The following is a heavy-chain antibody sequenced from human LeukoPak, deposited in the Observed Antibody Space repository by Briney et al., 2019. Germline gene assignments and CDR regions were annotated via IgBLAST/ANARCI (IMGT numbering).Heavy chain of an antibody. CDR3: ARTSIVVVPAAVDY. CDR2: ISAYNGNT. V-gene: IGHV1-18*01. CDR1: GYTFTSYG. D-gene: IGHD2-2*01. Sequence: GASVKVSCKASGYTFTSYGISWVRQAPGQGLEWMGWISAYNGNTNYAQKLQGRVTMTTGTSTSTAYMELRSLRSDDTAVYYCARTSIVVVPAAVDYWGQGTLVTVSS. J-gene: IGHJ4*02.